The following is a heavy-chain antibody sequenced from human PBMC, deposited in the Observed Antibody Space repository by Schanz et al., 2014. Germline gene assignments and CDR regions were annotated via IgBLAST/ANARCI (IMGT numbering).Heavy chain of an antibody. CDR1: GYPFTAYY. CDR2: INPYTGVT. Sequence: QVQLVQSGAEVKRPGASVKVSCKASGYPFTAYYISWVRQAPGQGLEWMGRINPYTGVTNYAQKFQGSGTMTRDTSTTSTYMELITLTSDDTAVYFFARYISCSGGSCSLTYFHGLDVWGQGTTVIVSS. D-gene: IGHD2-15*01. V-gene: IGHV1-2*06. CDR3: ARYISCSGGSCSLTYFHGLDV. J-gene: IGHJ6*02.